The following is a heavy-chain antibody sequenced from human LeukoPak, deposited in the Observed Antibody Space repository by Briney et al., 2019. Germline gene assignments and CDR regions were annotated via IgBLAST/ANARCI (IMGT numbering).Heavy chain of an antibody. CDR2: ISNSDGTT. J-gene: IGHJ4*02. V-gene: IGHV3-23*01. CDR1: GFTFSSYA. CDR3: AKATGYLL. Sequence: GGSLRLSCAVSGFTFSSYAMSWVRQAPGKGLEWVSTISNSDGTTYYADSVKGRFTISRDDSENTLPLQMNSLRAEDTAVYCCAKATGYLLWGQGTLVTVSS. D-gene: IGHD1-14*01.